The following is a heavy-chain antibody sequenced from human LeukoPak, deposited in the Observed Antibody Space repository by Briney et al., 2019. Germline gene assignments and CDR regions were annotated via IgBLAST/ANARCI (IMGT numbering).Heavy chain of an antibody. V-gene: IGHV1-69*04. D-gene: IGHD3-10*01. Sequence: GASVKVPCKASGGTFSSYAISWVRQAPGQGLECMGRIIPILDIATYAQKFQGRVTITADKSTSTAYMELSSLSSEDTAVYYCARDQGVTDPPPYGLDVWGQGTTVTVSS. CDR3: ARDQGVTDPPPYGLDV. CDR2: IIPILDIA. CDR1: GGTFSSYA. J-gene: IGHJ6*02.